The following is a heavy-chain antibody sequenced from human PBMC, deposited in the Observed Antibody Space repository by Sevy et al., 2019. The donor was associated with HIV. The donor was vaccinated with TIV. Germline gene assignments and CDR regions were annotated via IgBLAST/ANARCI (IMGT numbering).Heavy chain of an antibody. CDR1: GFPFNDHA. J-gene: IGHJ6*02. V-gene: IGHV3-9*01. D-gene: IGHD2-21*01. CDR2: VSWNSRNI. CDR3: AKDINRGCDGVNCYSYYYYFYGLDV. Sequence: GGSLRLSCAASGFPFNDHAMHRVRQVPRKGLEWVSGVSWNSRNIGYADSVKGRFTISRDNARHFLYLEMNSLRPEDTALYYCAKDINRGCDGVNCYSYYYYFYGLDVWGQGTTVTVSS.